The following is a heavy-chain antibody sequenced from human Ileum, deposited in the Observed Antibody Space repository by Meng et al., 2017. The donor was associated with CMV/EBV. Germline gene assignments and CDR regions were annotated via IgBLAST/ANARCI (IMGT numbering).Heavy chain of an antibody. CDR1: GFSLRNYW. V-gene: IGHV3-74*03. CDR3: ARGGTKGLDY. J-gene: IGHJ4*02. D-gene: IGHD1-14*01. Sequence: GGSLRLSCTASGFSLRNYWMHWVRQAPGKGLVWVSHINSDESFTTYTDSVKGRFTISRDIAKNTLYLQMNSLRAEDTAVYFCARGGTKGLDYWGQGTLVTVSS. CDR2: INSDESFT.